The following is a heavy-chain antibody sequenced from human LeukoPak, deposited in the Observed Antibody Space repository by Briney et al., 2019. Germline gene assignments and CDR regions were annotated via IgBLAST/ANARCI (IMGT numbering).Heavy chain of an antibody. J-gene: IGHJ5*02. CDR3: ARDNSVGDNAWWFDP. D-gene: IGHD1-26*01. V-gene: IGHV1-18*01. CDR2: ISAYNGNT. CDR1: GYTFTSYG. Sequence: VASVKVSCKASGYTFTSYGISWVRQAPGQGLEWMGWISAYNGNTNYAQKLQGRVTMTTDTSTSTAYMELRSLRSEDTAIYYCARDNSVGDNAWWFDPWGQGTLVTVSS.